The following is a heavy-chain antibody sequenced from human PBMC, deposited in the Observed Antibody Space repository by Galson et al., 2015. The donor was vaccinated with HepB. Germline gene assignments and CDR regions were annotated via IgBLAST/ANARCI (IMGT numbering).Heavy chain of an antibody. Sequence: SLRLSCAASGFTFSSYWMSWVRQAPGRGLEWVANIKQDGGETNFVDSVRGRFTISRDNARDSLYLQMNSLTADDTAVYYCARDRGRTTFDFWGQGTLVTVSS. CDR3: ARDRGRTTFDF. CDR1: GFTFSSYW. J-gene: IGHJ4*02. CDR2: IKQDGGET. D-gene: IGHD4-11*01. V-gene: IGHV3-7*03.